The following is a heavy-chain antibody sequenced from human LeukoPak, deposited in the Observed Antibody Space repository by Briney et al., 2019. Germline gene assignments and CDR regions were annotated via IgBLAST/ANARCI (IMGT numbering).Heavy chain of an antibody. V-gene: IGHV3-9*03. CDR1: GFTFDDYA. J-gene: IGHJ3*02. CDR3: AKDIGRGTAMAFDAFDI. CDR2: ISWNSGSI. Sequence: PGGSLRLSCAASGFTFDDYAMHWVRQAPGKGLEWVSGISWNSGSIGYADSVKGRFTISRDNAKNSLYLQMNSLRAEDMALYYCAKDIGRGTAMAFDAFDIWGQGTMVTVSS. D-gene: IGHD5-18*01.